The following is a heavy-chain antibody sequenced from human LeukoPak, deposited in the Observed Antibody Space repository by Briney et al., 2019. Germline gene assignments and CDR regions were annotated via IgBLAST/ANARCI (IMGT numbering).Heavy chain of an antibody. V-gene: IGHV4-39*02. D-gene: IGHD3-10*01. CDR1: GGSISGSSYY. Sequence: SETLPLTCTVSGGSISGSSYYWDWIRQSPGTGLEWIGNIYYTGITYSNPSLENRVTISVDTSKNHFSLKVTSVTAADTAVYFCARSAVKFGAFDVWGQGTTVTVSS. J-gene: IGHJ3*01. CDR3: ARSAVKFGAFDV. CDR2: IYYTGIT.